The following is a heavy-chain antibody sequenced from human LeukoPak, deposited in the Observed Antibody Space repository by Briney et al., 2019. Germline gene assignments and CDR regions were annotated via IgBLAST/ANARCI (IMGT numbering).Heavy chain of an antibody. Sequence: PSETLSLTCTVSGGSISSYYWSWIRQPPGKGLEWIGYIYYSGSTNYNPSLKGRVTISVDTSKNQFSLKLSSVTAADTAVYYCARGQATYYYDSSGPDAFDIWGQGTMVTVSS. D-gene: IGHD3-22*01. CDR2: IYYSGST. J-gene: IGHJ3*02. V-gene: IGHV4-59*01. CDR3: ARGQATYYYDSSGPDAFDI. CDR1: GGSISSYY.